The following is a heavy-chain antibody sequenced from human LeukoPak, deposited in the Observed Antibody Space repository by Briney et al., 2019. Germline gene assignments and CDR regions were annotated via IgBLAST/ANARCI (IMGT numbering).Heavy chain of an antibody. CDR1: GFTFSSYA. V-gene: IGHV3-23*01. CDR3: AKADGLRYFDWLWVDF. J-gene: IGHJ4*02. D-gene: IGHD3-9*01. Sequence: GRTLRLSCAASGFTFSSYAMAWVRQAPGKGVEWGSSLSDSGGSTFYADSVIGRFTISRDNSKNMLYVQMNTLRVEDTAVYYCAKADGLRYFDWLWVDFWGQGTLVTVSS. CDR2: LSDSGGST.